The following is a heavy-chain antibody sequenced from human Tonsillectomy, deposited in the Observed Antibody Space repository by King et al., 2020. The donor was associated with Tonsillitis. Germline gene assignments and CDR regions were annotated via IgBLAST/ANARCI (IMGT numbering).Heavy chain of an antibody. CDR3: AKDKGADYYYYGMDV. CDR2: ISYDGSNK. J-gene: IGHJ6*02. Sequence: VQLVESGGGVVQPGRSLRLSCAASGFTFSSYGMHWVRQAPGKGLEWVAVISYDGSNKYYADSVKGRFTISRDNSKNTLYLQMNSLRAEDTAVYYCAKDKGADYYYYGMDVWGQATTVTVSS. CDR1: GFTFSSYG. V-gene: IGHV3-30*18.